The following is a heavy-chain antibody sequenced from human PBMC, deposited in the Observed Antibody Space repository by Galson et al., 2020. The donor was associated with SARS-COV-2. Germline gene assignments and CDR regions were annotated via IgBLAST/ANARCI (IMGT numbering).Heavy chain of an antibody. Sequence: LSLTCAASGFSFSRYAMHWVRQAPGKGLEWVAVMSNDGTNAYYADSVKGRFTISRDNSKNTLYLQMNSLRAEDTAVYYCARDLEEWELLFPFDYWGQGTLLTVSS. CDR1: GFSFSRYA. CDR3: ARDLEEWELLFPFDY. CDR2: MSNDGTNA. V-gene: IGHV3-30*07. J-gene: IGHJ4*02. D-gene: IGHD1-26*01.